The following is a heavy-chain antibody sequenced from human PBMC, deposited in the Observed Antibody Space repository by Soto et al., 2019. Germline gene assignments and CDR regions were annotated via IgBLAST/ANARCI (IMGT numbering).Heavy chain of an antibody. J-gene: IGHJ4*02. V-gene: IGHV4-59*01. CDR3: ARVSPPYYDFWSGYSPYYFDY. CDR2: IYYSGST. Sequence: SETLSLTCTVSGGSISSYYWSWIRQPPGKGLEWIGYIYYSGSTNYNPSLKSRVTISVDTSKNQFSLKLSSVTAADTAVYYCARVSPPYYDFWSGYSPYYFDYWGQGTLVTVSS. CDR1: GGSISSYY. D-gene: IGHD3-3*01.